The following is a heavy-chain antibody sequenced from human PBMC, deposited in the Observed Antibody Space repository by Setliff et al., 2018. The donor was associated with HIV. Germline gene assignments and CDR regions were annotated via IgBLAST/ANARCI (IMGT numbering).Heavy chain of an antibody. Sequence: PSETLSLTCAVYGGSFSGYYWGWIRQPPGKGLEWIGSIYRSGSTYDNPSLKSRVTISFDTSKNQFSLILTSVTAADTAVYYCATQGLTVPIPGGYFQHWGPGILVTVSS. CDR1: GGSFSGYY. J-gene: IGHJ1*01. D-gene: IGHD2-21*02. CDR2: IYRSGST. CDR3: ATQGLTVPIPGGYFQH. V-gene: IGHV4-34*01.